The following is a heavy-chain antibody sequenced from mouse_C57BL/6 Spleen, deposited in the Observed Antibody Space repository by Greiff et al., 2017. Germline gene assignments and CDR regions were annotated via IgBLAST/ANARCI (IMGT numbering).Heavy chain of an antibody. J-gene: IGHJ3*01. CDR2: IDPANGNT. Sequence: VQLKQSVAELVRPGASVKLSCTASGFNIKNTYMHWVKQRPEQGLEWIGRIDPANGNTKYAPKFQCKATITADTSSNSAYLQLSILQSEYTAIYYCARSGGDGYHSFAYWGQGTLVTVSA. D-gene: IGHD2-3*01. CDR1: GFNIKNTY. CDR3: ARSGGDGYHSFAY. V-gene: IGHV14-3*01.